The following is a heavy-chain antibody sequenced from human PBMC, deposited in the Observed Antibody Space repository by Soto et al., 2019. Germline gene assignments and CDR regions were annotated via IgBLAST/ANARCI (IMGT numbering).Heavy chain of an antibody. CDR1: GGSFSGYY. V-gene: IGHV4-34*01. D-gene: IGHD2-8*01. CDR2: INHSGST. Sequence: SETLSLTCAVYGGSFSGYYWSWIRQPPGKGLEWIGEINHSGSTNYNPSLKSRVTISVDTSKNQFSLKLSSVTAADTAVYYCAGVVPEDQSWGQGTLVTVSS. CDR3: AGVVPEDQS. J-gene: IGHJ4*02.